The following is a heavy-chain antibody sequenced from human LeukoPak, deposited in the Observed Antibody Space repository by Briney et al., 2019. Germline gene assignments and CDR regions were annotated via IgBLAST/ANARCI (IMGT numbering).Heavy chain of an antibody. CDR2: IYHSGST. Sequence: PSETLSLTCAVSGGSISSGGYSWSWIRQPPGKGLEWIGYIYHSGSTYYNPSLKSRVTISVDRSKNQFSLKLSSVTAADTAVYYCARLNCGGDCHPLNWGQGTLVTVSS. CDR3: ARLNCGGDCHPLN. CDR1: GGSISSGGYS. V-gene: IGHV4-30-2*01. J-gene: IGHJ4*02. D-gene: IGHD2-21*02.